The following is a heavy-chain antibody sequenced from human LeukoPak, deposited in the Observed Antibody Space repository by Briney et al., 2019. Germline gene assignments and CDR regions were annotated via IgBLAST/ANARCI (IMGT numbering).Heavy chain of an antibody. V-gene: IGHV1-2*02. Sequence: ASVKVSCKASGYTFTGYYMHWVRQAPGQGLEWMGWINPSSGGTNYAQKFQGRVTMTRDTSISTAYMELSRLRSDDTAVYYCARVRGYGSGKNWFDPWGQGTLVTVSS. D-gene: IGHD3-10*01. CDR3: ARVRGYGSGKNWFDP. J-gene: IGHJ5*02. CDR1: GYTFTGYY. CDR2: INPSSGGT.